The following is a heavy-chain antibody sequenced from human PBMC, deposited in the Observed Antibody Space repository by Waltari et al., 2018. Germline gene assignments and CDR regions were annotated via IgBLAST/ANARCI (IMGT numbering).Heavy chain of an antibody. D-gene: IGHD3-22*01. Sequence: QVQLVQSGAEVKKPGASVKVSCKVSGYTLTELSMHWVRQAPGKGLERMGGFDPEDGETIYAQKFQGRVTMTEDTSTDTAYMELSSLRSEDTAVYYCATIPPEYYYDSSGIPRGYFDYWGQGTLVTVSS. V-gene: IGHV1-24*01. CDR2: FDPEDGET. CDR1: GYTLTELS. CDR3: ATIPPEYYYDSSGIPRGYFDY. J-gene: IGHJ4*02.